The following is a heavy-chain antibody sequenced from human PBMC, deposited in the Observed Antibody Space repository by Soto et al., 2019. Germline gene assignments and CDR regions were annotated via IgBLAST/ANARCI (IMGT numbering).Heavy chain of an antibody. CDR1: GYTFTHYY. J-gene: IGHJ4*02. Sequence: GSVKVSCKASGYTFTHYYIHWVRQAPGQGLEWMGMINPSGGSTDYAQKFQGRVTMTTDTSTTTVYMELSSLRSDDTAVYYCARPPFPGCINGVCYPCDHWGQGTLVTVSS. V-gene: IGHV1-46*01. CDR3: ARPPFPGCINGVCYPCDH. D-gene: IGHD2-8*01. CDR2: INPSGGST.